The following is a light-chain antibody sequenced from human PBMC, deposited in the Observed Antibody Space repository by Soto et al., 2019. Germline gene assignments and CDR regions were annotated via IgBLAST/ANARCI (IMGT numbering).Light chain of an antibody. CDR2: EDT. CDR1: KLEDKY. CDR3: QAWDRTVI. J-gene: IGLJ2*01. Sequence: SYELTQPPSVSVSPGQTASITCSGDKLEDKYACWYQQKPGQSPVLVIYEDTKRPSGIPERFSGSNSGNTATLTISGTQAMDEADYYCQAWDRTVIFGGGTKLTVL. V-gene: IGLV3-1*01.